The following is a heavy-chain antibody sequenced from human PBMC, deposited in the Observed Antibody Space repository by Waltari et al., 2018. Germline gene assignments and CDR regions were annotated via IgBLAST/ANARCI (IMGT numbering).Heavy chain of an antibody. J-gene: IGHJ4*02. D-gene: IGHD3-3*01. CDR3: AREGRSGYAYYFDY. CDR1: GFTFSSYA. CDR2: ISYDGSNK. V-gene: IGHV3-30-3*01. Sequence: QVQLVESGGGVVQPGRSLRLSCAASGFTFSSYAMHWVSQAPGKGLEWVAVISYDGSNKYYADSVKGRFTISRDNSKNTLYLQMNSLRAEDTAVYYCAREGRSGYAYYFDYWGQGTLVTVSS.